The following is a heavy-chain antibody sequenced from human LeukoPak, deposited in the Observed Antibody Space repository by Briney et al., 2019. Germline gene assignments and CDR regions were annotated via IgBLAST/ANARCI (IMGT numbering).Heavy chain of an antibody. Sequence: GGSLRLSCAASGFTFSSFAMTWVRQAPGKGLEWVSTISDSGGSTYYADSVKGRFTISRDNSKDTPYVQMNNLRAEDAAVYYCAKSHSVAQRGYFDYWGREPWSPSPQ. CDR2: ISDSGGST. CDR1: GFTFSSFA. V-gene: IGHV3-23*01. J-gene: IGHJ4*02. CDR3: AKSHSVAQRGYFDY. D-gene: IGHD2-15*01.